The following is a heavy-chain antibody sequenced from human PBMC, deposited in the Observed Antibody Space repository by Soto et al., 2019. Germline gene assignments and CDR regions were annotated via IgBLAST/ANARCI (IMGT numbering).Heavy chain of an antibody. V-gene: IGHV1-2*04. CDR1: GYTFTGYY. Sequence: ASVKGSCKASGYTFTGYYMHWVRQAPGQGLEWMGWINPNSGGTNYAQKFQGWVTMTRDTSISTAYMELSRLRSDDTAVYYCARDSSGGGDAFDIWGQGTMVTVS. CDR3: ARDSSGGGDAFDI. D-gene: IGHD2-15*01. J-gene: IGHJ3*02. CDR2: INPNSGGT.